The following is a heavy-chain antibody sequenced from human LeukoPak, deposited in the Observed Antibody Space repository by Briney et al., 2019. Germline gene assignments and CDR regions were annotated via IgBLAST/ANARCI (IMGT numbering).Heavy chain of an antibody. Sequence: GGSLRLSCAASGFTFSAYAMSWVRQAPGKGLEWVSGISGSGGSTYYADSVKGRFTISRDNSKNTLYLQMNSLRAEDTAVYYCARDSFPNSYDSSGYYDYWGQGTLVTVSS. V-gene: IGHV3-23*01. D-gene: IGHD3-22*01. CDR2: ISGSGGST. J-gene: IGHJ4*02. CDR1: GFTFSAYA. CDR3: ARDSFPNSYDSSGYYDY.